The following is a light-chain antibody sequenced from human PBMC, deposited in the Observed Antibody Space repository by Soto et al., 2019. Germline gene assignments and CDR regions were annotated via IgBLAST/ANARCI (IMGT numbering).Light chain of an antibody. CDR2: DVS. Sequence: QSALTQPASVSGSPGQSITISCTGTSSDVGGYNYVSGYQQHPGKAPKLMIYDVSNRPSGVSNRFSGSKSGNTASLTISGLQAEDEADYYRSSYTSSSTVVFGGGTQLTVL. J-gene: IGLJ2*01. CDR3: SSYTSSSTVV. V-gene: IGLV2-14*03. CDR1: SSDVGGYNY.